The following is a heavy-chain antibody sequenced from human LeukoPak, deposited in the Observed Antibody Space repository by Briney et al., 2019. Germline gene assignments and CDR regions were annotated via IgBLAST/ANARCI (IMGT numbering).Heavy chain of an antibody. CDR1: GDSVSSNSGA. J-gene: IGHJ6*02. CDR2: TYYRSMWHH. CDR3: ARMVPDMITFGVNYYYYGMDV. Sequence: SQTLSLTCAISGDSVSSNSGAWNWIRHSPSRGLEWLGRTYYRSMWHHEYAVSMRGRVTINPDTSKNQFSLKLSSVTAADTAVYYCARMVPDMITFGVNYYYYGMDVWGQGTTVTVSS. D-gene: IGHD3-16*01. V-gene: IGHV6-1*01.